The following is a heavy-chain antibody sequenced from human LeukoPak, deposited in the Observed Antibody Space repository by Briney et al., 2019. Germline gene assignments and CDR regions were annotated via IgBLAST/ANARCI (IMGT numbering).Heavy chain of an antibody. D-gene: IGHD5-18*01. V-gene: IGHV4-59*01. J-gene: IGHJ4*02. Sequence: SETLSLTCTVSGGSISSYYCSWIRQPPGKGLEWIGYIYYSGSTNYNPSLKSRVTISVDTSKNQFSLKLSSVTAAATAVYSCARGRPNTAMFTGWGQGTLVTVSS. CDR3: ARGRPNTAMFTG. CDR2: IYYSGST. CDR1: GGSISSYY.